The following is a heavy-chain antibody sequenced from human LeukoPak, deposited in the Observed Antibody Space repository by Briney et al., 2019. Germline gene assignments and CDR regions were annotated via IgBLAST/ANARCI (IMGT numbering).Heavy chain of an antibody. CDR3: AREANSYDSGTYAWFDF. Sequence: KASETPSLTCTVHGGSFRAYFWSWIRQAPGKGLEWIGEVNHSGDTNYNPSLKNRVTISSDTSKDQFSLRLSSVTAADTAIYYCAREANSYDSGTYAWFDFWGQGTLVTVSS. J-gene: IGHJ4*02. CDR2: VNHSGDT. D-gene: IGHD3-10*01. CDR1: GGSFRAYF. V-gene: IGHV4-34*01.